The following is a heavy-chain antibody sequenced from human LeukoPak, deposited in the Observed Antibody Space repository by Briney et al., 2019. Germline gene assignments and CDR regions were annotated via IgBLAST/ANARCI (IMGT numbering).Heavy chain of an antibody. J-gene: IGHJ5*02. V-gene: IGHV4-4*07. Sequence: SETLSLTCTVSGGSIRSYYWSWIRQPAGKGLEWIGRIYSSGSTNYNPSLKSRVAMSVDTSKNQFSLKLSSVTAADTAVYYCARQGSSNSADWFDPWGQGTLVTVSS. CDR1: GGSIRSYY. D-gene: IGHD4-11*01. CDR3: ARQGSSNSADWFDP. CDR2: IYSSGST.